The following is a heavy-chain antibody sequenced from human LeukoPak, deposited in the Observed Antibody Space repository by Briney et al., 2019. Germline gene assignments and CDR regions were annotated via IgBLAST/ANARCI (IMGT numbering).Heavy chain of an antibody. Sequence: SQTLSLTCTVSGGSISSYYWSWIRQPPGKGLEWIGYIYYSGSTNYNPSLKSRVTISVDTSKNQFSLKLSSVTAADTAVYYCARDNVGATGGYWGQGTLVTVSS. V-gene: IGHV4-59*01. D-gene: IGHD1-26*01. J-gene: IGHJ4*02. CDR3: ARDNVGATGGY. CDR1: GGSISSYY. CDR2: IYYSGST.